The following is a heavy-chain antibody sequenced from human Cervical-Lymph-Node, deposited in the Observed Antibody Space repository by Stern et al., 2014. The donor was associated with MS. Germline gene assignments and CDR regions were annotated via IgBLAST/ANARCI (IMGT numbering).Heavy chain of an antibody. D-gene: IGHD6-13*01. CDR1: GGTFSTLD. CDR2: ITALFGTT. Sequence: QVQLGQSGAEVRPPGSSMKGSCKASGGTFSTLDISWVRQTPGQGLEWLGGITALFGTTNYARNFQGRVTIIADESATTIYMELTNLTSEDTALYYCTRHQAGIAYSWGQGTLVTVSA. V-gene: IGHV1-69*01. J-gene: IGHJ4*02. CDR3: TRHQAGIAYS.